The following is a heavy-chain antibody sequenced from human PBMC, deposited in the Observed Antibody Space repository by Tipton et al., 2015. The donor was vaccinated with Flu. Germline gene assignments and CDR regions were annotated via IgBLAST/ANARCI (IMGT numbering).Heavy chain of an antibody. CDR3: ARGETAFDALDI. Sequence: QLVQSGGGLIQPGGSLRLSCVASGFSVSNNYMSWVRQAPGKGLDWVSVLYSGGSTYYADSVKGRFSISRDNSQNTLYLQMNSLRVDDTAVYFCARGETAFDALDIWGQGTMVTVSS. CDR2: LYSGGST. CDR1: GFSVSNNY. V-gene: IGHV3-53*01. D-gene: IGHD1-1*01. J-gene: IGHJ3*02.